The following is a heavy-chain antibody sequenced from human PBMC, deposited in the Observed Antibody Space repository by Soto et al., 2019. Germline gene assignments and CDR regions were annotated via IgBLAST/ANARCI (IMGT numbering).Heavy chain of an antibody. CDR2: ISGSGGST. CDR1: GFTFSSYA. V-gene: IGHV3-23*01. CDR3: AKVVVAAKVRGMDV. J-gene: IGHJ6*02. D-gene: IGHD2-15*01. Sequence: GGSLRLSCAASGFTFSSYAMSWVRQAPGKGLEWVSAISGSGGSTYYADSVKGRFTISRDNSKNTLYLQMNSLRAEDTVVYYCAKVVVAAKVRGMDVWGQGTTVTVSS.